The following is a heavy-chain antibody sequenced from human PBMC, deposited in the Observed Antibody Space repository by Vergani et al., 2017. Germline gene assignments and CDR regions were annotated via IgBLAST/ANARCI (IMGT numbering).Heavy chain of an antibody. D-gene: IGHD1-14*01. J-gene: IGHJ2*01. CDR2: INAGNGNT. CDR3: ARGTGHWYFDL. V-gene: IGHV1-3*01. Sequence: QVQLVQSGAEVKKPGASVKVSCKASGYTFTSYAMHWVRQAPGQRLEWMGWINAGNGNTKYSQKFQGRVTITRDTSASTAYMGLSSLRSEDTAVYYCARGTGHWYFDLWGRGTLVTVSS. CDR1: GYTFTSYA.